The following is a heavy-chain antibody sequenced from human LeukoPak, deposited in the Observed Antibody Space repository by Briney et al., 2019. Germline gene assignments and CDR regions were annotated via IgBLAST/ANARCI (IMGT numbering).Heavy chain of an antibody. CDR3: ASQYYDILTGYYKSGMDV. CDR1: GYTFTSYD. D-gene: IGHD3-9*01. V-gene: IGHV1-8*01. Sequence: GASVKVSCKASGYTFTSYDINWVRQATGQGLEWMGWMNPNSGNTGYAQKFQGRVTMTRNTSISTAYMELSSLRSEDTAVYYCASQYYDILTGYYKSGMDVWGQGTMVTVSS. CDR2: MNPNSGNT. J-gene: IGHJ6*02.